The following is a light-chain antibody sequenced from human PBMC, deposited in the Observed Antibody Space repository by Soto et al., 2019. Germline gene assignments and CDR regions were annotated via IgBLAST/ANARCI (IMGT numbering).Light chain of an antibody. V-gene: IGKV3-15*01. CDR2: GAS. CDR1: QSVRTN. J-gene: IGKJ2*01. Sequence: ETVMTQSPATLSVSPGERVTLSCRASQSVRTNLDWYQQSPGQPPRLLIYGASDRVAGVPDRFSGSGSGTDFTLTISGMQSEDCAVYYCQQYNEWPRTFGQGTKLEIK. CDR3: QQYNEWPRT.